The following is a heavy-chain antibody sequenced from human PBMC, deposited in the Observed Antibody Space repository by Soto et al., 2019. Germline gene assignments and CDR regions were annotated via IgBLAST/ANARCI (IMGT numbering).Heavy chain of an antibody. CDR2: INPILSTS. CDR1: GDTFSFYS. CDR3: ASSYGSGYRAFDY. D-gene: IGHD3-10*01. J-gene: IGHJ4*02. Sequence: QVQLVQSGAEVRKPGSSVKVSCKASGDTFSFYSINWVRQAPGLGLEWMGRINPILSTSNYAQRFQGRVTMTADKSTSTAYMELSGLRSEDTAIYYCASSYGSGYRAFDYWGQGALVTVSS. V-gene: IGHV1-69*08.